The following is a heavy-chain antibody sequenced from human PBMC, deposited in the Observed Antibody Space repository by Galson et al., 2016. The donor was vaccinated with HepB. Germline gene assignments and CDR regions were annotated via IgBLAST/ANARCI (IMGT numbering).Heavy chain of an antibody. Sequence: SLRLSCAASEFTFTSYAMSWVRQAPGKGLEWVSSINNSGGRTHYADSVKGRFTLSRDNSKNTLFLQMNSLRAEDTALYYCAKDRWTGQLLPHGFDYWGQGTLVTVSS. J-gene: IGHJ4*02. D-gene: IGHD6-6*01. V-gene: IGHV3-23*01. CDR1: EFTFTSYA. CDR3: AKDRWTGQLLPHGFDY. CDR2: INNSGGRT.